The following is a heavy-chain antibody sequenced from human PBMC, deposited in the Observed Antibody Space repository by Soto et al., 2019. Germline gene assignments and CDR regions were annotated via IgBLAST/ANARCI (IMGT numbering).Heavy chain of an antibody. Sequence: GGSLRLSCAASGFTLSGYAMNWVRQAPGKWLEWVSYMSSRGSPVYYADSVKGRFTISRDNAKNALYLQMNSLRAEDTGLYYCARENSSFFDPWGQGXLVTVHS. J-gene: IGHJ5*02. CDR1: GFTLSGYA. V-gene: IGHV3-48*03. D-gene: IGHD2-2*01. CDR3: ARENSSFFDP. CDR2: MSSRGSPV.